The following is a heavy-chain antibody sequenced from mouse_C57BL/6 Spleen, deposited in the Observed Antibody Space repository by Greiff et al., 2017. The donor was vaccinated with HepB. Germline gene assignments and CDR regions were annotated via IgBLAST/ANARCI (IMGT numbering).Heavy chain of an antibody. D-gene: IGHD1-1*01. CDR2: IYPGSGST. CDR3: ARRFITTVVSYFDY. Sequence: QVQLQQPGAELVKPGASVKMSCKASGYTFTSYWITWVKQRPGQGLEWIGDIYPGSGSTNYNEKFKSKATLTVDTSSSTAYMQLSSLTSEDSAVYYCARRFITTVVSYFDYWGQGTTLTVSS. J-gene: IGHJ2*01. V-gene: IGHV1-55*01. CDR1: GYTFTSYW.